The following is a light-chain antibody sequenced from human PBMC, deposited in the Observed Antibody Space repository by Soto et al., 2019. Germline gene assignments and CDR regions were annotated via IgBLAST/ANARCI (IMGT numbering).Light chain of an antibody. CDR1: SSDIGGHNY. CDR3: SSYTTTSTVV. CDR2: EVS. J-gene: IGLJ2*01. V-gene: IGLV2-14*01. Sequence: QSALTQPASVSGSPGQSITVSCTGTSSDIGGHNYVSWYQQHPGKVPKLIIYEVSNRPSGVSNRFSGSKSGNTASLTASGLQAEDEADYYCSSYTTTSTVVFGGGTKLTVL.